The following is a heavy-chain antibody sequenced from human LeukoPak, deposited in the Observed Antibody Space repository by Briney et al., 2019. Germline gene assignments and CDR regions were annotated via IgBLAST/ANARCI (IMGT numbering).Heavy chain of an antibody. CDR3: ARATYITSSGDY. CDR1: GGSISSSNYY. D-gene: IGHD6-6*01. V-gene: IGHV4-39*07. J-gene: IGHJ4*02. Sequence: SETLSLTCTVSGGSISSSNYYWGWIRQPPGKGLEWIGSIYYSGSTYYDPSLKSRVTISVDTSKNQFSLTLSSVTAADTAVYYCARATYITSSGDYWGQGTLVTVSS. CDR2: IYYSGST.